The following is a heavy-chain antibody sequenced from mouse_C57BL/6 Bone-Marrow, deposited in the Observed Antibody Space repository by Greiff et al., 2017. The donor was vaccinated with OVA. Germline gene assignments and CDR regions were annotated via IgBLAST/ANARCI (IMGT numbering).Heavy chain of an antibody. CDR1: GFTFSNYW. V-gene: IGHV6-3*01. J-gene: IGHJ2*01. CDR3: TPDYYGSSYGY. D-gene: IGHD1-1*01. Sequence: EVKLEESGGGLVQPGGSMKLSCVASGFTFSNYWMNWVRQSPEKGLEWVAQIRLKSDNYATHYAESVKGRFTISRDDSKSSVYLQMNNLRAEDTGIYYCTPDYYGSSYGYWGQGTTLTVSS. CDR2: IRLKSDNYAT.